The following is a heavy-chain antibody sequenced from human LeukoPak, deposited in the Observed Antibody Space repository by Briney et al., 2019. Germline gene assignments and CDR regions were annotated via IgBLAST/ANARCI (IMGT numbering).Heavy chain of an antibody. Sequence: SETLSLTCTVSGGSISSYYWSWIRQPPGKGLEWIGSIYYSGSTYYNPSLKSRVTMSVDTSKNQFSLKLSSVAAADTAVYYCAKRTPAHYYYYGMDVWGQGTTVTVSS. V-gene: IGHV4-59*04. CDR2: IYYSGST. J-gene: IGHJ6*02. CDR3: AKRTPAHYYYYGMDV. CDR1: GGSISSYY. D-gene: IGHD1/OR15-1a*01.